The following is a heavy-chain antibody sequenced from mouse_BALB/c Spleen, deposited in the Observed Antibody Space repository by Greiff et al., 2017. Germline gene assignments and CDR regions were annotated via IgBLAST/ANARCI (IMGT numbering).Heavy chain of an antibody. Sequence: DLVKPGASVKLSCKASGYTFTSYWINWIKQRPGQGLEWIGRIAPGSGSTYYNEMFKGKATLTVDTSSSTAYIQLSSLSSEDSAVYFIARSDYGNLRPYFDYWGQGTTLTVSS. V-gene: IGHV1S41*01. J-gene: IGHJ2*01. CDR2: IAPGSGST. CDR1: GYTFTSYW. CDR3: ARSDYGNLRPYFDY. D-gene: IGHD2-1*01.